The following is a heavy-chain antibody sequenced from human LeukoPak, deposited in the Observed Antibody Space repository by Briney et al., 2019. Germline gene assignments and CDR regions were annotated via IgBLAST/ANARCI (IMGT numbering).Heavy chain of an antibody. J-gene: IGHJ3*01. CDR3: AGRGSSSGTFDV. V-gene: IGHV4-61*02. CDR2: IYTSGGT. Sequence: SETLSLTCTVSGGSISNLDYYWTWIRQPAGKRLEWIGRIYTSGGTNYNPSLKSRVTMSVDKSKDQISLNLASLTAADTALYYCAGRGSSSGTFDVWGPGTFVTVSS. D-gene: IGHD2-2*01. CDR1: GGSISNLDYY.